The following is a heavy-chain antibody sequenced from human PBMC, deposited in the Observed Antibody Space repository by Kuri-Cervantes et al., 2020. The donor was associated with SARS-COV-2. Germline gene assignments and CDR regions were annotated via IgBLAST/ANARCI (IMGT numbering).Heavy chain of an antibody. CDR2: ISSNGGST. CDR3: VKDECSSTSCYTGGYYYYYYGMDV. CDR1: GFTFSSYA. D-gene: IGHD2-2*02. J-gene: IGHJ6*02. Sequence: GGSLRLSCSASGFTFSSYAMHWVRQAPGKGLKYVSAISSNGGSTYYADSVKGRFTISRDNSKNTLYLQMSSLRAEDTAVYYCVKDECSSTSCYTGGYYYYYYGMDVRGQGTTVTVSS. V-gene: IGHV3-64D*08.